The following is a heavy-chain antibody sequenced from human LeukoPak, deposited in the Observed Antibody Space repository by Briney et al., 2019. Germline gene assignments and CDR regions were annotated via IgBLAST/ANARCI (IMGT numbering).Heavy chain of an antibody. CDR3: AKDKALYGDYVSGGFDY. Sequence: GGSLRLSCAASGFTFDDYAMHWVRQAPGKGLEWVSGISWNSGSIGYADSVKGRFTISRDNAKNSLYLQMSSLRAEDTALYYCAKDKALYGDYVSGGFDYWGQGTLVTVSS. CDR1: GFTFDDYA. CDR2: ISWNSGSI. D-gene: IGHD4-17*01. J-gene: IGHJ4*02. V-gene: IGHV3-9*01.